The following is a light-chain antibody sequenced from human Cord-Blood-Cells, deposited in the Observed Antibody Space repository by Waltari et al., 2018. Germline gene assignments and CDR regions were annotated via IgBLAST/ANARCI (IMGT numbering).Light chain of an antibody. CDR2: RNN. CDR1: STNRGSHY. V-gene: IGLV1-47*01. CDR3: AAWDDSLSGVV. Sequence: QSVLTQPPTASGTPGQRVTSSCSGCSTNRGSHYVYLYQQLPGSAPKLLIYRNNQRPSGVPDRFSGSKSGTSASLAISGLRSEDEADYYCAAWDDSLSGVVFGGGTKLTVL. J-gene: IGLJ2*01.